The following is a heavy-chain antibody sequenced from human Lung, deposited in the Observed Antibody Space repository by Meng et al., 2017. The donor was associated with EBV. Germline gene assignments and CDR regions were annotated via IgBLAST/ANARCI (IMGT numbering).Heavy chain of an antibody. D-gene: IGHD3-3*01. Sequence: HGQLVQFVFELKKPGASVTVSCKASGYTFINYAMNWVRQAPGQGLEWMGWINTNTGNPTYAQGFTRRFVFSLDTSFRTAYLQISSLKAEDTAVYYCARVAPSGYRYFDYWGQGTLVTVSS. CDR2: INTNTGNP. CDR1: GYTFINYA. V-gene: IGHV7-4-1*02. J-gene: IGHJ4*02. CDR3: ARVAPSGYRYFDY.